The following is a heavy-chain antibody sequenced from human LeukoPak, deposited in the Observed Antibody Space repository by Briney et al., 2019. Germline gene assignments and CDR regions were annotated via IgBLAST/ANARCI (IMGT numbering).Heavy chain of an antibody. CDR1: GGSISSYY. J-gene: IGHJ3*02. CDR2: IYYSGST. D-gene: IGHD2-15*01. CDR3: AGTAIVVVVAAVGAFDI. V-gene: IGHV4-39*01. Sequence: SETLSLTCTVSGGSISSYYCGWIRQPPGKGLEWIGSIYYSGSTHYNPSLKSRVTISVDTSKNQFSLKLSSVTAADTAVYYCAGTAIVVVVAAVGAFDIWGQGTMVTVSS.